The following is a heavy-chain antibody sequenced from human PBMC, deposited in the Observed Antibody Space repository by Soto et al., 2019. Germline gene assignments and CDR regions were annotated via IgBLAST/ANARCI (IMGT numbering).Heavy chain of an antibody. Sequence: SWGPRRLSCTASGFTFSSYGIHWVRQAPGKVLEWVAVISYDGSNKYYADSVKGRFTISRDNSNNTLYLQMNSLRTEDTAMYYCPHEPYCSGRPCLNFYGMDFSGQGTTVTVSS. J-gene: IGHJ6*01. CDR3: PHEPYCSGRPCLNFYGMDF. V-gene: IGHV3-30*18. CDR2: ISYDGSNK. CDR1: GFTFSSYG. D-gene: IGHD2-15*01.